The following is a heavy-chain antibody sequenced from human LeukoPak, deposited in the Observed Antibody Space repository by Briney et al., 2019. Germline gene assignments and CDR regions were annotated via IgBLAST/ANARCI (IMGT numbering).Heavy chain of an antibody. CDR2: IHPSGIL. CDR1: RICPAEYY. CDR3: ARGRARSKPGDL. J-gene: IGHJ5*02. V-gene: IGHV4-34*01. Sequence: PSETLSLTCDGYRICPAEYYCSSIRQPPGKGLEWIGEIHPSGILYYNWSLVSRVTISIDTSKSQFSLRLTSVTAADTPFYYCARGRARSKPGDLWGQGSLVTVSS.